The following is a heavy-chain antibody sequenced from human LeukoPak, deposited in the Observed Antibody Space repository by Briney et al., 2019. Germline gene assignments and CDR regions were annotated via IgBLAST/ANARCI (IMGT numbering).Heavy chain of an antibody. Sequence: GGSLRLSCAASGFTFSSYAMSWVRQAPGKGLEWVSAISGSGGSTYYADSVKGRFTISRDNSKNTLYLQMNSLRADDTAVYYCANARYQGYYFDYWGQGTLVTVSS. CDR2: ISGSGGST. D-gene: IGHD2-2*01. V-gene: IGHV3-23*01. J-gene: IGHJ4*02. CDR3: ANARYQGYYFDY. CDR1: GFTFSSYA.